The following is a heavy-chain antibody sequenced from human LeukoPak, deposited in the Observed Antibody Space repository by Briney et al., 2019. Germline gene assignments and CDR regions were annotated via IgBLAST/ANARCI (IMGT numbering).Heavy chain of an antibody. V-gene: IGHV3-33*01. D-gene: IGHD2-15*01. CDR3: ARDFCSGGSCYCFDY. CDR1: AFTFSSYG. Sequence: PGGSLRLSCAASAFTFSSYGMHWVRQAPGKGLEWVAVIWYDGSYKYYADSVKGRFTISRDNSKNTLYLQMNSLRAEDTAVYTCARDFCSGGSCYCFDYWGQGTLVTVSS. CDR2: IWYDGSYK. J-gene: IGHJ4*02.